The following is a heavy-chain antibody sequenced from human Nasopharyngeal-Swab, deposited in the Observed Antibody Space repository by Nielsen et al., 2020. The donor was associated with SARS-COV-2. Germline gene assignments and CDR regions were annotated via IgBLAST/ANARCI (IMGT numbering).Heavy chain of an antibody. J-gene: IGHJ4*02. CDR2: IIPILGIA. CDR3: ANLWFGELLSENNDY. D-gene: IGHD3-10*01. Sequence: SVKVSCKASGYTFTSYAISWVRQAPGQGLEWMGGIIPILGIANYAQKFQGRVTITADKSTSTAYMELSSLRSEDTAVYYCANLWFGELLSENNDYWGQGTLVTVSS. V-gene: IGHV1-69*10. CDR1: GYTFTSYA.